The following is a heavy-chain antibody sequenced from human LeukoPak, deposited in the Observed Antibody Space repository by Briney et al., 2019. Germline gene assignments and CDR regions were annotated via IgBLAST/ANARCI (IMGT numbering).Heavy chain of an antibody. V-gene: IGHV4-59*04. CDR1: GGSISSYY. D-gene: IGHD3-10*01. Sequence: SETLSLTCTVSGGSISSYYWSWIRQPPGKGLEWIGSIYYSGSTYYNPSLKSRVTISVDTSKNQFSLKLSSVTAADTAVYYCARHGRMVRGVITLLFDYWGQGTLVTVSS. CDR2: IYYSGST. CDR3: ARHGRMVRGVITLLFDY. J-gene: IGHJ4*02.